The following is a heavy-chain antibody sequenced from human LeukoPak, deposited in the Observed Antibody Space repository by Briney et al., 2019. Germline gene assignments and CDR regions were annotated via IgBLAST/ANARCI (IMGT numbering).Heavy chain of an antibody. CDR3: ARHPSGYDSSGYYSDYFDY. CDR1: GGSISSSNW. V-gene: IGHV4-4*02. CDR2: IYHSGST. Sequence: SGTLSLTCAVSGGSISSSNWWSWVRQPPGKGLEWIGEIYHSGSTNYNPSLKSRVTISVDKSKNQFSLKLSSVTAADTAVYYCARHPSGYDSSGYYSDYFDYWGQGTLVTVSS. J-gene: IGHJ4*02. D-gene: IGHD3-22*01.